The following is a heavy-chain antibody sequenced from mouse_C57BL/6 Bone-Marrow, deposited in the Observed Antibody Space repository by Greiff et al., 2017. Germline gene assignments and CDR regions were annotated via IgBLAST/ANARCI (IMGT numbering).Heavy chain of an antibody. CDR3: TRSRLRNFDY. CDR2: IDPETGGT. Sequence: VQLQQSGAELVRPGASVTLSCKASGYTFTDYEMHWVKQTPVHGLEWIGAIDPETGGTAYNQKFKGKAILTADKSSSTAYMELRSLTSEDSAVYYCTRSRLRNFDYWGQGTTLTVSS. CDR1: GYTFTDYE. V-gene: IGHV1-15*01. D-gene: IGHD1-1*01. J-gene: IGHJ2*01.